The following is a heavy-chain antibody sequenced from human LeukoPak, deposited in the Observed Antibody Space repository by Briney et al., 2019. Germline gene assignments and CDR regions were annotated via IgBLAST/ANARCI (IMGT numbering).Heavy chain of an antibody. CDR1: GASISSGSYY. CDR2: IYTSGST. J-gene: IGHJ6*03. V-gene: IGHV4-61*02. D-gene: IGHD3-10*01. Sequence: SQTLSLTCTVSGASISSGSYYWSWIRQPAGKGLEWIGRIYTSGSTNVNPSLKNRVTISIDTSKNQFSLILKSVTAADTAVYYCARAALGHYFYYMDVWGKGTTVTVSS. CDR3: ARAALGHYFYYMDV.